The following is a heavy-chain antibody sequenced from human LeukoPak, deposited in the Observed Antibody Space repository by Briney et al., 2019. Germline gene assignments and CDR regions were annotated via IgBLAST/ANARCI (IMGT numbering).Heavy chain of an antibody. V-gene: IGHV4-61*02. CDR3: PKTLRYSGASHFVY. CDR2: IYTSSST. CDR1: GGSISSGSYY. Sequence: SETLSLTCTVSGGSISSGSYYWSWIRQPAGKGLELIGRIYTSSSTNYNPSLKSRVTISSDTSKYQFSLKLGSVIAAATAVYYGPKTLRYSGASHFVYWGQGTLVTVSS. J-gene: IGHJ4*02. D-gene: IGHD6-6*01.